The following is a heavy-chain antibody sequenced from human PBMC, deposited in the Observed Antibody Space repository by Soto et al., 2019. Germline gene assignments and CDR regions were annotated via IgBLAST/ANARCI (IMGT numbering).Heavy chain of an antibody. Sequence: QVQLVQSGAEVKKPGSSVKVSCKASGGTFSSYTISWVRQAPGQGLEWMGRIIPILGIANYAQKFQGRVTFTSDKSTSTAYSELSSLRSEDTAVYYCARDRVVVVITRDHDAFDIWGQGTMVTVSS. CDR2: IIPILGIA. D-gene: IGHD3-22*01. J-gene: IGHJ3*02. CDR1: GGTFSSYT. CDR3: ARDRVVVVITRDHDAFDI. V-gene: IGHV1-69*08.